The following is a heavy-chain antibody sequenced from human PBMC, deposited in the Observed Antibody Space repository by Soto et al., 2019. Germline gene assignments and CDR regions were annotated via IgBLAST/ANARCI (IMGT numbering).Heavy chain of an antibody. J-gene: IGHJ4*02. CDR2: IRNKANSYST. Sequence: GGSLRLSCAASGFTFSDHYMEWVRQAPGKGTEWVGRIRNKANSYSTEYAASVKGRFTISRDDSMNSLYLQMNSLKTEDTAVFYCARYSGSYSRGLDYWGQGTPVTVSS. D-gene: IGHD1-26*01. CDR3: ARYSGSYSRGLDY. V-gene: IGHV3-72*01. CDR1: GFTFSDHY.